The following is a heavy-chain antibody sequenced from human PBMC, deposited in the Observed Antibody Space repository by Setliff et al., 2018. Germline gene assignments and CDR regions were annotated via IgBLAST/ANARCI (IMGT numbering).Heavy chain of an antibody. CDR2: IQTDESDT. Sequence: PGGSLRLSCAASGFTLNSYLMHWVRQAPGEGLVWVSRIQTDESDTTYADSVKGRFTISRDNSKNTLYLQMNSLRAEDAAVYYCAKHVLSSGWPNDAFDFWGQGTMVTVSS. CDR3: AKHVLSSGWPNDAFDF. CDR1: GFTLNSYL. V-gene: IGHV3-74*03. D-gene: IGHD6-25*01. J-gene: IGHJ3*01.